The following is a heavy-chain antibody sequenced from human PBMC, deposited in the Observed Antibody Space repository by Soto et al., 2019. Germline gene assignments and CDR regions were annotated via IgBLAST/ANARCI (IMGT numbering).Heavy chain of an antibody. D-gene: IGHD2-8*01. Sequence: SVKVSCKASGGTFSSYAISWVRQAPGQGLEWMGGIIPIFGTANYAQKFQGRVTITADESTSTAYMELRSLRSDDTAVYYCARDKQPGMVYADYWGQGTLVTVSS. CDR1: GGTFSSYA. V-gene: IGHV1-69*13. J-gene: IGHJ4*02. CDR3: ARDKQPGMVYADY. CDR2: IIPIFGTA.